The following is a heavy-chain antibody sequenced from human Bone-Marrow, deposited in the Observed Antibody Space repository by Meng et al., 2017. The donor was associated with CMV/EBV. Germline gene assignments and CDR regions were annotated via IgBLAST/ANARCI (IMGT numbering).Heavy chain of an antibody. V-gene: IGHV4-59*01. CDR3: ARARRGYQLLNDY. J-gene: IGHJ4*02. Sequence: GSLRLSCTVSGGSISSYYWSWIRQPPGKGLEWIGYIYYSGSTNYNPSLKSRVTISVDTSKNQFSLKLSSVTAADTAVYYCARARRGYQLLNDYWGRGTLVTVSS. CDR1: GGSISSYY. D-gene: IGHD2-2*01. CDR2: IYYSGST.